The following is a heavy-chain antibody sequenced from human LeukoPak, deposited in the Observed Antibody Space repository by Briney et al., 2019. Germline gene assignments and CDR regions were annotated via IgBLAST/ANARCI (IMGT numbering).Heavy chain of an antibody. CDR2: ISGSGGNT. V-gene: IGHV3-23*01. CDR3: AKDQYGGNPQYYFDY. J-gene: IGHJ4*02. Sequence: GGSLRLSCAASGFTFSSYAMSCVRQAPGKGLDWVSAISGSGGNTYYADAVKGRFTISRDNAKNTLYLQMNSLRAEDTAVYYCAKDQYGGNPQYYFDYWGQGTLVTVSS. CDR1: GFTFSSYA. D-gene: IGHD4-23*01.